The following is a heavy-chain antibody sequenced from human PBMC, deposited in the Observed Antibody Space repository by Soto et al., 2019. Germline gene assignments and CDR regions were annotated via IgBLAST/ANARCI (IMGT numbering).Heavy chain of an antibody. J-gene: IGHJ6*02. Sequence: EVRLVESGGGSVQPGGSLKLSCAASELNFSGSAIHWVRQAPGKGLEWVGRIRSRANNYATSSGESVRGRFTFFRDDSKKMAFLRMNTLKTEDTAIYYCARGQQAAIGDYYYHGLDVWGQGTSVTVSS. CDR2: IRSRANNYAT. CDR3: ARGQQAAIGDYYYHGLDV. CDR1: ELNFSGSA. V-gene: IGHV3-73*02. D-gene: IGHD3-10*01.